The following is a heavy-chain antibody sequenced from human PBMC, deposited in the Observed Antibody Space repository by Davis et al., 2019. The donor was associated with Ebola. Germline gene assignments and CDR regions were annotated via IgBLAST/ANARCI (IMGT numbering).Heavy chain of an antibody. J-gene: IGHJ5*02. CDR2: IFSNDEK. Sequence: SGPTLVKPTETLTLTCTVSGFSLSNARMGVSWIRQPPGKALEWLAHIFSNDEKSYSTSLKSRLTISKDTSKSQVVLTMTNMDPVDTATYYCARIHGTIFGVVIWFDPWGQGTLVTVSS. CDR3: ARIHGTIFGVVIWFDP. V-gene: IGHV2-26*01. CDR1: GFSLSNARMG. D-gene: IGHD3-3*01.